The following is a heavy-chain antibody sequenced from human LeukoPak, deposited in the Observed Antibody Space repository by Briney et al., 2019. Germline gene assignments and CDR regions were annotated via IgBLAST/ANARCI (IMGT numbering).Heavy chain of an antibody. D-gene: IGHD6-19*01. J-gene: IGHJ4*02. CDR3: TRARGAVAGMMFDY. Sequence: GGSLRLPCTASGFTFGDYAMSWVRQAPGKGLEWVGFIRSKAYGGTTEYAASVRGRFTISRDDSKSIAYLQMNSLKTEDTAVYYCTRARGAVAGMMFDYWGQGTLVTVSS. CDR1: GFTFGDYA. V-gene: IGHV3-49*04. CDR2: IRSKAYGGTT.